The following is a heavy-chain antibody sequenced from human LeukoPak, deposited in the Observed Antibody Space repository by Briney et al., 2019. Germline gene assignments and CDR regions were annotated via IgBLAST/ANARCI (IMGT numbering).Heavy chain of an antibody. Sequence: SETLSLTCAVYGGSFSGYYWSWIRQPPGKGLEWIGEINHSGSTNYNPSLKSRVTISVDTSKNQFSLKLSSVTAAVTAVYYCARYSGWYYFDYWGQGTLVTVSS. CDR3: ARYSGWYYFDY. V-gene: IGHV4-34*01. J-gene: IGHJ4*02. D-gene: IGHD6-19*01. CDR1: GGSFSGYY. CDR2: INHSGST.